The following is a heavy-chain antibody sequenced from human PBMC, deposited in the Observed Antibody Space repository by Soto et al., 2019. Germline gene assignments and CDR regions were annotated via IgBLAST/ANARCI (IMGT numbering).Heavy chain of an antibody. CDR2: IYYSGST. J-gene: IGHJ4*02. V-gene: IGHV4-39*01. Sequence: PSETLSLTCTVSGGSISSSSYYWGWIRQPPGKGLEWIGSIYYSGSTYYNPSLKSRVTISVDTSKNQFSLKLSSVTAADTAVYYCARSSWYYSDYWGQGTLVTVSS. CDR1: GGSISSSSYY. D-gene: IGHD6-13*01. CDR3: ARSSWYYSDY.